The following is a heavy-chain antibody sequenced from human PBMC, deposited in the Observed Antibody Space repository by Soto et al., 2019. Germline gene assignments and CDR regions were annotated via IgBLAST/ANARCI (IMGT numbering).Heavy chain of an antibody. CDR2: ISSSVTII. J-gene: IGHJ4*02. Sequence: GGSLRLSCAASGFTFSDYYVSWIRQAPGKGLEWVSSISSSVTIIYYADSVKGRVTISRDNPKNSLYLQMNSLRAEDTAVDYFARDLGGYDSSGSFDYWGQGTLVTVSS. V-gene: IGHV3-11*01. CDR1: GFTFSDYY. CDR3: ARDLGGYDSSGSFDY. D-gene: IGHD3-22*01.